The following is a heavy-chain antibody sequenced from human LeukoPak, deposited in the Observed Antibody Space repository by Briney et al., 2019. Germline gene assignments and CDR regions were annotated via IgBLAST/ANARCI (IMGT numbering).Heavy chain of an antibody. CDR2: INHSGST. V-gene: IGHV4-34*01. CDR1: GGSFSGYY. CDR3: ARTAGGYAAFDY. J-gene: IGHJ4*02. D-gene: IGHD5-12*01. Sequence: SETLSLTCAVYGGSFSGYYWSWIRQPPGKGLEWIGEINHSGSTNYNPSLKSRVTMSVDTSKNQFSLKLSSVTAADTAVYYCARTAGGYAAFDYWGQGTLVTVSS.